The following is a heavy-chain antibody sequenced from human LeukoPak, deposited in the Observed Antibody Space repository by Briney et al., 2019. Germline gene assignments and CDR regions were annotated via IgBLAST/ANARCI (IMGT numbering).Heavy chain of an antibody. J-gene: IGHJ4*02. CDR3: AKESYPYYYDSSGYYSN. CDR1: GFTFDDYA. CDR2: ISWNSGSI. Sequence: GGSLRLSCAASGFTFDDYAMHWVRQAPGKGLEWVSGISWNSGSIGYADSVKGRFTISRDNAKNSLYLQMNSLRAEDTALYYCAKESYPYYYDSSGYYSNWGQGTLVTVSS. D-gene: IGHD3-22*01. V-gene: IGHV3-9*01.